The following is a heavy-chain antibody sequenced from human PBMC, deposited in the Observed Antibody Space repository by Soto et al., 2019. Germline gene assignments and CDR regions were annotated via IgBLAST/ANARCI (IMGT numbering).Heavy chain of an antibody. D-gene: IGHD3-10*02. Sequence: PSETLSLTCAVSGGSISSGGYSWSWIRQPPGKGLEWIGYIYHSGSTYYNPSLKSRVTISVDRSKNQFSLKLSSVTAADTAVYYCARDPPVHWGQGTPVTVSS. CDR1: GGSISSGGYS. J-gene: IGHJ4*02. CDR2: IYHSGST. CDR3: ARDPPVH. V-gene: IGHV4-30-2*01.